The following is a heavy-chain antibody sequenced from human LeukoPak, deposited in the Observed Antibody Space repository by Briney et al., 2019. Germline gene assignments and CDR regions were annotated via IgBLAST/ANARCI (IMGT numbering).Heavy chain of an antibody. CDR3: ARQWGGSYTNWFDP. D-gene: IGHD1-26*01. CDR1: GGSISISSYY. V-gene: IGHV4-39*01. J-gene: IGHJ5*02. Sequence: PSETLSLTCTVSGGSISISSYYWGWIRQPPGKGLEWIGSIYYSGSTYYNPSLKSRVTISVDTSKNQFSLKLSSVTAADTAVYYCARQWGGSYTNWFDPWGQGTLVTVSS. CDR2: IYYSGST.